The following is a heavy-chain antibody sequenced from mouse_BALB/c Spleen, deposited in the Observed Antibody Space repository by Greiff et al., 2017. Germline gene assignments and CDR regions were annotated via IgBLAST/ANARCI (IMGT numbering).Heavy chain of an antibody. V-gene: IGHV1-67*01. CDR3: ARSAAMITTRYFNV. D-gene: IGHD2-4*01. CDR2: ISTYYGNT. J-gene: IGHJ1*01. Sequence: VQLQQSGPELVRPGVSVKISCKGSGYTFTDYAMHWVKQSHAKSLEWIGVISTYYGNTNYNQKFKGKATMTVDKSSSTAYMELARLTSEDSAIYYCARSAAMITTRYFNVWGAGTTVTVSS. CDR1: GYTFTDYA.